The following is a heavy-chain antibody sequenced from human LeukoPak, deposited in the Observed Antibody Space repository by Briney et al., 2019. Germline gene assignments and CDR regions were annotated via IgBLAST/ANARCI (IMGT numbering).Heavy chain of an antibody. CDR1: GGSISSGDYY. D-gene: IGHD2-15*01. Sequence: SQTLSLTCTVSGGSISSGDYYWSWIRQPPGKGLEWIGYIYYSGSTYYNPSLKSRLTISVDTSKNQFSLKLNSVTAADTVVYYCARSGLSATGEFDYWGQGTLVTVSS. CDR3: ARSGLSATGEFDY. V-gene: IGHV4-31*03. CDR2: IYYSGST. J-gene: IGHJ4*02.